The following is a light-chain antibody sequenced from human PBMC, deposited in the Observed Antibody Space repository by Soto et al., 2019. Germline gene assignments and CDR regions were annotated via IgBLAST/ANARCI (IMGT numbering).Light chain of an antibody. CDR3: QQYDNSPLT. J-gene: IGKJ3*01. Sequence: EIVTTQSPAPPSVSPGGRATLSCRATQSVGRNLDWYQQKPGKAPRLLIFGASSRATGVPARFSGSGSGTEFTLTINSLPSEDFALYFCQQYDNSPLTFGPGTKVDIK. V-gene: IGKV3-15*01. CDR1: QSVGRN. CDR2: GAS.